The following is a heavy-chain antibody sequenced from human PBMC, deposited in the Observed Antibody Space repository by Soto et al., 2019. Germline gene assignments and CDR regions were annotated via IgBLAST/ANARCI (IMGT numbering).Heavy chain of an antibody. CDR2: IYYSGST. V-gene: IGHV4-59*01. D-gene: IGHD5-18*01. J-gene: IGHJ4*02. CDR1: GGSISSYY. CDR3: ARTLYSYGPRFDY. Sequence: QVQLQESAPGLVKPSETLSLTCTVSGGSISSYYWSWIRQPPGKGLEWIGYIYYSGSTNYNPSPKSRVPISVDTSKNHFSLKLSSVTAADTAVDYCARTLYSYGPRFDYWGQGTLVTVSS.